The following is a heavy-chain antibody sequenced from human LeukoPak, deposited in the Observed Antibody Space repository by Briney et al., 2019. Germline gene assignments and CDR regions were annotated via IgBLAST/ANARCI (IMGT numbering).Heavy chain of an antibody. V-gene: IGHV3-21*01. D-gene: IGHD2-21*02. CDR3: ARDRIYCGGDCYSGWFDP. CDR1: GFTFSSYS. CDR2: ISSSSSYI. J-gene: IGHJ5*02. Sequence: GGSLRLSCAASGFTFSSYSMNWVRQAPGKGLEWVSSISSSSSYIYYADSVKGRFTISRDNAENSLYLQMNSLRAEDTAVYYCARDRIYCGGDCYSGWFDPWGQGTLVTVSS.